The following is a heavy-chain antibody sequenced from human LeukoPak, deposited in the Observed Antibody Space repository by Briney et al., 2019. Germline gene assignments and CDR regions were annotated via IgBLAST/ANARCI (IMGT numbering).Heavy chain of an antibody. V-gene: IGHV3-53*01. D-gene: IGHD3-10*01. J-gene: IGHJ3*02. Sequence: GGSLRLSCAASGFTFSSYAMSWVRQAPGKGLEWVSVIYSGGSTYYADSVKGRFTISRDNSKNTLYLQMNSLRAEDTAVYYCARPYGSGTPDAFDIWGQGTMVTVSS. CDR3: ARPYGSGTPDAFDI. CDR1: GFTFSSYA. CDR2: IYSGGST.